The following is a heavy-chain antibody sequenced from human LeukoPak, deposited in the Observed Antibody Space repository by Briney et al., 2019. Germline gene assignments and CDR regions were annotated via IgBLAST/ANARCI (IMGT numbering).Heavy chain of an antibody. CDR1: GFTFSSYE. Sequence: GGSLRLSCAASGFTFSSYEMNWVRQAPGKGLEWVSYISSSGRTIYYADSVKGRFTISRDNAKNSLYLQMNSLRAEDTAVYYCARDILGWNDVDYFDYWGQGTLVTVSS. D-gene: IGHD1-1*01. V-gene: IGHV3-48*03. CDR2: ISSSGRTI. J-gene: IGHJ4*02. CDR3: ARDILGWNDVDYFDY.